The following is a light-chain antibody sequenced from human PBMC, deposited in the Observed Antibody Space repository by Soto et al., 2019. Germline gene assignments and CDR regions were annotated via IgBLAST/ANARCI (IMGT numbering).Light chain of an antibody. Sequence: EIVMTQSPVTLSVFPWERATLSCRASQSVGATVAWYHQRPGQAPRLLISGASTRATGVPARVSASGSGTAFTLTLTSLQSDDFGVYYCQQYAHWPTTFGQGTRVEIK. J-gene: IGKJ1*01. CDR3: QQYAHWPTT. V-gene: IGKV3-15*01. CDR2: GAS. CDR1: QSVGAT.